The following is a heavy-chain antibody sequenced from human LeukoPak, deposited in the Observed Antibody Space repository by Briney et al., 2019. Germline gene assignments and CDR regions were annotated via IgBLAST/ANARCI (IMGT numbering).Heavy chain of an antibody. Sequence: PGGSLRLSCAASGFTFNDHYMNWIRQAPGKGLEWISYISGTSGDIKYADSVKGRFTISRDNAKNSLYLQMNSLRDEDTAVYYCARELAGTIDYWGQGTLVTVSS. V-gene: IGHV3-11*06. J-gene: IGHJ4*02. CDR1: GFTFNDHY. D-gene: IGHD4-17*01. CDR3: ARELAGTIDY. CDR2: ISGTSGDI.